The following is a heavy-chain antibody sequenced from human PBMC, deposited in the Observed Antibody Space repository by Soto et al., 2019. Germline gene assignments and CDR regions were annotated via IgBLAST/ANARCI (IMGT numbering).Heavy chain of an antibody. D-gene: IGHD6-13*01. V-gene: IGHV1-69*08. CDR3: AREGDIAAAGNDRYYYYSYYMDV. CDR2: IIPILGIA. Sequence: QVQLVQSGAEVKKPGSSVKVSCKASGGTFSSYTISWVRQAPGQGLEWMGRIIPILGIANYAQKFQGRVRITADKSTSTAYMELGSLRSEDTAVYYCAREGDIAAAGNDRYYYYSYYMDVWGKGTTVTVSS. J-gene: IGHJ6*03. CDR1: GGTFSSYT.